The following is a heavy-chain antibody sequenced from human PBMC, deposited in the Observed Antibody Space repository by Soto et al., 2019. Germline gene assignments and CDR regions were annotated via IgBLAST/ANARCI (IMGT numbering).Heavy chain of an antibody. CDR1: GYSFTSYW. Sequence: VESLTISCKVSGYSFTSYWIIWVLQMPGKGLEWMGRIDPSDSYTNYSPSFQGHVTISADKSISTAYLQWSSLKASDTAMYYCARHRMTTVKSYYYYYGMDVWGQGTTVTVSS. CDR3: ARHRMTTVKSYYYYYGMDV. CDR2: IDPSDSYT. V-gene: IGHV5-10-1*01. D-gene: IGHD4-17*01. J-gene: IGHJ6*01.